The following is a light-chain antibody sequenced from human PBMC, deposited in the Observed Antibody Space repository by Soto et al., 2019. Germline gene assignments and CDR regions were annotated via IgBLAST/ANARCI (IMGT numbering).Light chain of an antibody. CDR3: CSYAGSSTYV. Sequence: QSDVTRAASVSGSPGQSITISCTGTSSDVGSYNLVSWYQQHPGKAPKLMIYEVSKRPSGVSNRFSGPKSGNTASLTISGLQAEDEADYYCCSYAGSSTYVFGTGTKVTVL. CDR2: EVS. CDR1: SSDVGSYNL. V-gene: IGLV2-23*02. J-gene: IGLJ1*01.